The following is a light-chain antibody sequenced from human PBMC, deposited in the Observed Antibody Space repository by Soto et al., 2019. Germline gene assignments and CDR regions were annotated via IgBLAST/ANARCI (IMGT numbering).Light chain of an antibody. J-gene: IGLJ1*01. Sequence: QSVLTQPASVSGSPGQSITISCTGTISDVGSHNLVSWYQQHPDKAPKLIIYEVNERPSGVSSRFSGSKSGNTASLTVSGLQPDDEADYHCCSFAGSNPFPYVFGNGTRSPS. CDR1: ISDVGSHNL. CDR3: CSFAGSNPFPYV. CDR2: EVN. V-gene: IGLV2-23*02.